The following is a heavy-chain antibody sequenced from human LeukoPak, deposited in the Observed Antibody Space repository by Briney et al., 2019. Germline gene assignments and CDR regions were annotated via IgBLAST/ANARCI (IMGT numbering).Heavy chain of an antibody. CDR1: GGSLSGYY. J-gene: IGHJ4*02. V-gene: IGHV4-34*01. Sequence: SETLSLTCAVYGGSLSGYYWSWIRQSPGKGLEWIGEINHGGSTNYNPSLKRRVTLSVDPYKNPFSLKLSSVTAADTAVYFCAREGRMSMGIEYWGQGTLVTVSS. D-gene: IGHD4/OR15-4a*01. CDR3: AREGRMSMGIEY. CDR2: INHGGST.